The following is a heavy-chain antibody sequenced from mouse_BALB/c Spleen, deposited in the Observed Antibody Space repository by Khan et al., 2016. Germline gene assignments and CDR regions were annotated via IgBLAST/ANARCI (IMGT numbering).Heavy chain of an antibody. J-gene: IGHJ4*01. Sequence: EVELVESGGGLVKPGGSLKLSCAASGFTFSSYAMSWVRQSPEKRLEWVAEISSGGSYTYYPDTVTGRFTISRENAKNTLYLEMSSLRSEDTAMYYCARDYGNYYYAMDYWGQGTSVTVAS. CDR3: ARDYGNYYYAMDY. D-gene: IGHD2-1*01. CDR1: GFTFSSYA. CDR2: ISSGGSYT. V-gene: IGHV5-9-4*01.